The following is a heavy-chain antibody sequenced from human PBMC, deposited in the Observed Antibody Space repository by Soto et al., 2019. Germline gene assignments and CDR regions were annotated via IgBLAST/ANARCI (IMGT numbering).Heavy chain of an antibody. Sequence: EVQLLESGGGLVQPGGSLRLSCAASGFTFNNYAMGWVPQAPGKGLEWVSAITDSGDDTYYIDSVKGRFTISRDNSKSTLYLQMNSLRAEDTAIYYCAKLGSSSWSPHYYFDYWGQGTLVTVSS. CDR3: AKLGSSSWSPHYYFDY. D-gene: IGHD2-2*01. J-gene: IGHJ4*02. CDR2: ITDSGDDT. CDR1: GFTFNNYA. V-gene: IGHV3-23*01.